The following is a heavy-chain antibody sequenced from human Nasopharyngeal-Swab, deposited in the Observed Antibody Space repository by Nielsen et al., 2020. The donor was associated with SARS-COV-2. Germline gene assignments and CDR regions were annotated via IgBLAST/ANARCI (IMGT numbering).Heavy chain of an antibody. J-gene: IGHJ4*02. CDR3: ARDPAVYCSGGSCYSAGARDDY. CDR2: ISAYNGNT. Sequence: ASVKVSCKASGYTFTSYGISWVRQAPGQGLEWMGWISAYNGNTNYAQKLQGRVTMTTDTSTSTAYMELRSLRSDDTAVYYCARDPAVYCSGGSCYSAGARDDYWGQGTLVTVSS. V-gene: IGHV1-18*01. D-gene: IGHD2-15*01. CDR1: GYTFTSYG.